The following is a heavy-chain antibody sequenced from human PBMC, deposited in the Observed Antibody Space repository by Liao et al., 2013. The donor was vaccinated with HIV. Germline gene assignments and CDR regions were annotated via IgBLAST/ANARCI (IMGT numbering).Heavy chain of an antibody. V-gene: IGHV4-34*01. CDR3: ARGPIAKHDDY. J-gene: IGHJ4*02. D-gene: IGHD6-13*01. Sequence: QVQLQESGPGLVKPSETLSLTCAVYGGSFSGYYWSWIRQPPGKGLEWIGEINHSGSTNYNPSLKSRVTISVDTSKNQFSLKLSSVTAADTAVYYCARGPIAKHDDYWAREPWSPSPQ. CDR1: GGSFSGYY. CDR2: INHSGST.